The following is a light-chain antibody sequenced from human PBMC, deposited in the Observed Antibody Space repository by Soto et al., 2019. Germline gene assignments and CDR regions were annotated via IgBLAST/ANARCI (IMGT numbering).Light chain of an antibody. Sequence: EIVLTQSPGTLSLSPGERATLSCRASQSVSIYLAWYQQKPGQAPRLLIYDASNRATGIPARFSGSGSGTDFTLTISSLEPEDFAVYYCQQRSNWPLTFGGGTKVDIK. V-gene: IGKV3-11*01. CDR1: QSVSIY. CDR2: DAS. CDR3: QQRSNWPLT. J-gene: IGKJ4*01.